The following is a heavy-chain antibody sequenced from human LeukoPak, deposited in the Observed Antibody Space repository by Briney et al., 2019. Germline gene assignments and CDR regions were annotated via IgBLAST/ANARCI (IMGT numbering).Heavy chain of an antibody. CDR2: IYYSGST. CDR1: GGSISSYN. CDR3: ARDVLNFWSGSDAFDI. J-gene: IGHJ3*02. V-gene: IGHV4-59*01. D-gene: IGHD3-3*01. Sequence: SETLSLTCTVSGGSISSYNWSWIRQPPGKGLEWIGYIYYSGSTNYNPSLKSRVTISVDTSKNQFSLKLSSVTAADTAVYYCARDVLNFWSGSDAFDIWGQGTMVTVSS.